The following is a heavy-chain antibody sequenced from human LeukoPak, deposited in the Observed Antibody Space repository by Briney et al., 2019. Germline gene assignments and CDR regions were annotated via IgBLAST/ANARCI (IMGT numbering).Heavy chain of an antibody. Sequence: QKSGPTLVKPSETLSLTCTVSGGSLNSYYWSWIRQPPGKGLEWIGSIFYGGNIYYNPSLKSRVTISIDTSRNQFSLKLSSVTAADTAVYYCASPSHCTSDSCQKYFDYWGQGTLVTVSS. D-gene: IGHD2-2*01. J-gene: IGHJ4*02. CDR1: GGSLNSYY. CDR3: ASPSHCTSDSCQKYFDY. CDR2: IFYGGNI. V-gene: IGHV4-39*01.